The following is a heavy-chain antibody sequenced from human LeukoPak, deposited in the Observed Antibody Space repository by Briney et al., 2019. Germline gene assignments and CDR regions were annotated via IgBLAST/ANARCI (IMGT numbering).Heavy chain of an antibody. Sequence: SETLSLTCTVSGGSISTYYWSWIRQPPGKGLEWIGYIDYSGSTNHNPSLKSRVTLSVDTSKNQISLKLSSVTAADTAVYYCARGERNSAYLPLGDWGQGTLVTVSA. CDR2: IDYSGST. CDR1: GGSISTYY. D-gene: IGHD3-22*01. J-gene: IGHJ4*02. V-gene: IGHV4-59*01. CDR3: ARGERNSAYLPLGD.